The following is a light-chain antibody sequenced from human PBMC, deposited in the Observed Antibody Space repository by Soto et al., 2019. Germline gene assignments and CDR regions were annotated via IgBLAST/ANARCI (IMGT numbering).Light chain of an antibody. Sequence: QSALTQPASVSGSPGQSITISCTGTSSDVGGYNYVSWYQQHPGKAPKLMIYDVNTRPSGVSNRFSGSKSGNTASLTISGLQAEDDADYYCSSYTRSISFGGGTKLTVL. CDR1: SSDVGGYNY. J-gene: IGLJ2*01. CDR3: SSYTRSIS. CDR2: DVN. V-gene: IGLV2-14*01.